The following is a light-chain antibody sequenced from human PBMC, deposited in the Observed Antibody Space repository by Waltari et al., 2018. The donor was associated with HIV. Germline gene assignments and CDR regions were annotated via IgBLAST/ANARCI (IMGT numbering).Light chain of an antibody. Sequence: QSALTQPASVSGSPGQSITISCTGTSRDVGNYNYVSWYQQHPGKAPKVMIYKVSNRPSGVSNRFSGSNSGNTASLTISGLQAEDEADYYCSSYTSSSTVVFGGGTKLTVL. CDR3: SSYTSSSTVV. V-gene: IGLV2-14*01. CDR2: KVS. J-gene: IGLJ2*01. CDR1: SRDVGNYNY.